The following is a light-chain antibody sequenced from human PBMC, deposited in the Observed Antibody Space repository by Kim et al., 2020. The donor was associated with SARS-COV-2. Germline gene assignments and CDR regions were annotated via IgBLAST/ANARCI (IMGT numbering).Light chain of an antibody. Sequence: GQSVTISCTGTSSDVGGYDFVSWYQQHPGKAPKLIIYEVIKRPSGVPDRFSGSKSGNTASLTVSGLQAEDEADYYCTSYAATILMVFGGGSQLTVL. CDR2: EVI. CDR1: SSDVGGYDF. V-gene: IGLV2-8*01. J-gene: IGLJ2*01. CDR3: TSYAATILMV.